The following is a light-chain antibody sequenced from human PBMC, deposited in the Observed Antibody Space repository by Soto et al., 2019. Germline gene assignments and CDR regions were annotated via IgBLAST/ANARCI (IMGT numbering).Light chain of an antibody. J-gene: IGLJ3*02. CDR1: SSNIENNY. V-gene: IGLV1-47*01. CDR2: RNS. CDR3: AAWDDSLSGWV. Sequence: QSALTQPPSTSGTPGQRVTLSCSGGSSNIENNYVYWYQQFPGAAPKLLIYRNSQRPSGVPDRFSASKSGTSASLAISGLRSEDEADYHCAAWDDSLSGWVFGGGTKLTVL.